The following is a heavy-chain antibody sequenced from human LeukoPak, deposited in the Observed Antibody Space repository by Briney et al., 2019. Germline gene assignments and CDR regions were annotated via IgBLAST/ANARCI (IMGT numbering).Heavy chain of an antibody. CDR2: IDAGNSP. Sequence: GGSLRLSCAVSGFTVSSNYMSWVRQAPGKGLEWVSLIDAGNSPYYADSVKGRFTISRDNSKNTLYLQMNSLRAEDTAVYYCAREGWTTTRRGFDYWGQGTLVTVSS. CDR3: AREGWTTTRRGFDY. V-gene: IGHV3-66*01. CDR1: GFTVSSNY. J-gene: IGHJ4*02. D-gene: IGHD4-17*01.